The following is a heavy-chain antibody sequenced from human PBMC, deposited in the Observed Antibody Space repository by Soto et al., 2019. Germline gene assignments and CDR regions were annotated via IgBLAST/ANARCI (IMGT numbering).Heavy chain of an antibody. CDR2: IIPIFGTA. Sequence: QVQLVQSGAEVKKPGSSVKVSCKASGGTFSSYAISWVRQAPGQGLEWMGGIIPIFGTAKYAQKFQGRGTITADASTSTAYMELSSLRSADTAVYYCARDRGASITIFGVVIIPPRHYGMDVWGQGTTVTVSS. V-gene: IGHV1-69*01. CDR3: ARDRGASITIFGVVIIPPRHYGMDV. D-gene: IGHD3-3*01. J-gene: IGHJ6*02. CDR1: GGTFSSYA.